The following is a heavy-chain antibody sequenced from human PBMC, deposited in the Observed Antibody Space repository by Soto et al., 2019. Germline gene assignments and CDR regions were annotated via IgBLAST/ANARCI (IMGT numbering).Heavy chain of an antibody. CDR2: IYYSGST. J-gene: IGHJ3*02. Sequence: SETLSLTCTVSGGSISSGDYYWSWIRQPPGKGLEWIGYIYYSGSTYYNPSLKSRVTISVDTSKNQFSLKLSSVTAADTAVYYCARDTSGYSYGSTPPDAFDIWGQGTMVTVSS. D-gene: IGHD5-18*01. CDR1: GGSISSGDYY. CDR3: ARDTSGYSYGSTPPDAFDI. V-gene: IGHV4-30-4*01.